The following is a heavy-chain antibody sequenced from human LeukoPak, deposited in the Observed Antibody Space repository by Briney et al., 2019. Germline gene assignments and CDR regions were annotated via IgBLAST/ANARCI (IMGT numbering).Heavy chain of an antibody. CDR1: GGSISSYY. Sequence: PSETLSLTCTVSGGSISSYYWSWIRQPPGKGLEWIGYIYYSGSTNYNPSLKSRVTISVDTSKNQFSLKLSSVTAADTAVYYCARERSWDGYNSRFETSGHGALVTVSS. V-gene: IGHV4-59*01. D-gene: IGHD5-24*01. J-gene: IGHJ5*01. CDR3: ARERSWDGYNSRFET. CDR2: IYYSGST.